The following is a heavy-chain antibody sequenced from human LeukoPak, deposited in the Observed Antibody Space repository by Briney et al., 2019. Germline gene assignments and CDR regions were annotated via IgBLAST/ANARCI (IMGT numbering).Heavy chain of an antibody. CDR1: GVSFSGYY. J-gene: IGHJ4*02. CDR3: ARDFERYYLDY. CDR2: INHSGST. Sequence: SETLSLTCAVYGVSFSGYYWSWIRQPPGKGLEWFGEINHSGSTNYNPSLKSRVTMSVDTSKYQFSLKLSSVTAADTAVYYCARDFERYYLDYWGQGTLVTVSS. V-gene: IGHV4-34*01.